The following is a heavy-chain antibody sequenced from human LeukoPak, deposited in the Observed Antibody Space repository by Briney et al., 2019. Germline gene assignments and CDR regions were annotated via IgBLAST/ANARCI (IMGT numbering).Heavy chain of an antibody. V-gene: IGHV1-2*02. CDR1: GYTFTSYG. Sequence: ASVKVSCKASGYTFTSYGISWVRQAPGQGLEWMGWINPNSGGTNYAQRFQGRVTMTRDTSISTAYMELSRLRSDDTAVYYCARAGRRVLGGTLYYFDYWGQGTLVTVSS. D-gene: IGHD3-3*02. CDR2: INPNSGGT. J-gene: IGHJ4*02. CDR3: ARAGRRVLGGTLYYFDY.